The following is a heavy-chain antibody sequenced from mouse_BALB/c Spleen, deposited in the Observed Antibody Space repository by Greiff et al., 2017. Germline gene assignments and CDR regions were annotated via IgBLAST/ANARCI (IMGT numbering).Heavy chain of an antibody. J-gene: IGHJ2*01. V-gene: IGHV5-12-1*01. CDR2: ISSGGGST. CDR1: GFAFSSYD. CDR3: ARHDGWYFDY. D-gene: IGHD2-3*01. Sequence: DVMLVESGGGLVKPGGSLKLSCAASGFAFSSYDMSWVRQTPEKRLEWVAYISSGGGSTYYPDTVKGRFTISRDNAKNTLYLQMSSLKSEDTAMYYCARHDGWYFDYWGQGTTLTVAS.